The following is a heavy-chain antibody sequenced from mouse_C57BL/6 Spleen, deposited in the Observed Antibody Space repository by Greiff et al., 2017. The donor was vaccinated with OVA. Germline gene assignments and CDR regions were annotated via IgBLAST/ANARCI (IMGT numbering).Heavy chain of an antibody. V-gene: IGHV5-17*01. D-gene: IGHD1-3*01. CDR2: ISRGSSTI. CDR3: ARLGSSGPWFAY. CDR1: GFTFSDYG. J-gene: IGHJ3*01. Sequence: EVKRVESGGGLVKPGGSLKLSCAASGFTFSDYGMHWVRQAPEKGLEWVAYISRGSSTIYYADTVQGRFTISRDNAKNTLFLQMTRLRSEDTAMYYCARLGSSGPWFAYWGQGTLVTVAA.